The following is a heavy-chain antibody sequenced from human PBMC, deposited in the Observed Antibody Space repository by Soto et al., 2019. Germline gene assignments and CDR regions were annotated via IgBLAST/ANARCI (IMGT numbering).Heavy chain of an antibody. D-gene: IGHD3-9*01. CDR1: GFTFSGSA. Sequence: PGGSLRLSCAASGFTFSGSAMHWVRQASGKGLEWVGRIRSKANSYATAYAASVKGRFTISRDDSKNTAYLQINSLKTEDTAVYYCTRGWGAYYDILTGYHGTSPNYYYYYYMDVWSKGTTVTVSS. CDR2: IRSKANSYAT. CDR3: TRGWGAYYDILTGYHGTSPNYYYYYYMDV. V-gene: IGHV3-73*01. J-gene: IGHJ6*03.